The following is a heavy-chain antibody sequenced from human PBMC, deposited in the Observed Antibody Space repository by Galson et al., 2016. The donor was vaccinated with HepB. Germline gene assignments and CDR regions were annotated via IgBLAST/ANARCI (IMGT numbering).Heavy chain of an antibody. CDR3: ARGAPNEVRYFDKGTFDI. J-gene: IGHJ3*02. V-gene: IGHV4-59*02. CDR1: GGSVSGHY. Sequence: SETLSLTCSVSGGSVSGHYWNWVRQSPQKRLEWLGYSYSSGGSSYNPSLKGRVSISVDTSKNQFSLTLTSVTAADTAVYYCARGAPNEVRYFDKGTFDIWGQGKMVTVSS. D-gene: IGHD3-9*01. CDR2: SYSSGGS.